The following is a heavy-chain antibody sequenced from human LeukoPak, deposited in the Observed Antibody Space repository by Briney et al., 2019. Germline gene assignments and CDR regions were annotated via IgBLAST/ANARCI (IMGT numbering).Heavy chain of an antibody. J-gene: IGHJ5*02. V-gene: IGHV3-15*05. CDR1: GFTFSDAW. CDR3: APPRNYFDP. D-gene: IGHD4-11*01. CDR2: IRSKTDGGTE. Sequence: GGSLRLSCAASGFTFSDAWMNWVRQAPGKGLEWVGQIRSKTDGGTEDYAAPVKGRFTISRDDSRNTLFLQMNSLRTENTAVYYCAPPRNYFDPCGQGTLVTASS.